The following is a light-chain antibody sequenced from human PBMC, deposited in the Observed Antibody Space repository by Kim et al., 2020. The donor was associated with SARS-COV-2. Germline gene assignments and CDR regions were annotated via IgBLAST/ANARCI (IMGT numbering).Light chain of an antibody. CDR1: QTLLHSNGKTY. V-gene: IGKV2-28*01. J-gene: IGKJ4*01. CDR2: LGS. CDR3: MQAVQIPLT. Sequence: DIVMTQSPLSLPVTPGEPASISCRSSQTLLHSNGKTYLDWYLQKPGQSPQLLIYLGSTRASGVPDRFSGSGSGTDFTLKISRVEAEDVGVYYCMQAVQIPLTFGGGTKVDIK.